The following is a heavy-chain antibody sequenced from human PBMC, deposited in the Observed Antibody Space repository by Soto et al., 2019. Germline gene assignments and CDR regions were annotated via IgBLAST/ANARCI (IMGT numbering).Heavy chain of an antibody. CDR2: VYPGDSDT. V-gene: IGHV5-51*01. J-gene: IGHJ6*04. Sequence: GESLKISCQASGYTFSKYWIAWVRQIPWKGLEYVGIVYPGDSDTRYSPSFQGQVTISVDTSTSTAYMQWNSLKASDSAMYYCARRLKDDSGSSPYYSASDVWGRGNTVTVSS. CDR1: GYTFSKYW. D-gene: IGHD2-15*01. CDR3: ARRLKDDSGSSPYYSASDV.